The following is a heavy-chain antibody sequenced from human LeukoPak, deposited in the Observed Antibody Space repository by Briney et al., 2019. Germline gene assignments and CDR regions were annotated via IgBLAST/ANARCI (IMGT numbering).Heavy chain of an antibody. Sequence: SETLSLTCTVSGGSISGYYWSWIRQPPGKGVEWIGYISYSGSTNYKPSLKSRVTISLDTSKKQFSLKLNSVTAADTAVYYCARGNRHLDNWGQGTMVTVSS. CDR2: ISYSGST. J-gene: IGHJ4*02. V-gene: IGHV4-59*01. CDR1: GGSISGYY. CDR3: ARGNRHLDN. D-gene: IGHD2/OR15-2a*01.